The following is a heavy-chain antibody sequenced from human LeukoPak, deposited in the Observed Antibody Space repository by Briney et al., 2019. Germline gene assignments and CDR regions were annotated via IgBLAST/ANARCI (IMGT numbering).Heavy chain of an antibody. J-gene: IGHJ6*03. CDR1: GFTFSSYG. Sequence: GGSLRLSCAASGFTFSSYGMSWVRQAPGKGLEWVSAISGSGGSTYYADSVKGRFTISRDNAKNSLYLQMNSLRAEDTAVYYCARDLNPTFYYMDVWGKGTTVTISS. V-gene: IGHV3-23*01. CDR3: ARDLNPTFYYMDV. CDR2: ISGSGGST.